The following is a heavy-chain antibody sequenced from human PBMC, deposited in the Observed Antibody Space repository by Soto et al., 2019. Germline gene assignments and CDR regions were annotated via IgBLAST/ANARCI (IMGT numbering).Heavy chain of an antibody. D-gene: IGHD3-3*01. CDR2: IYYSGST. J-gene: IGHJ4*02. V-gene: IGHV4-59*08. CDR3: ARLGRSYDFWSGYRQPFDY. Sequence: SETLSLTCTVSGGSISSYYWSWIRQPPGKGLEWIGYIYYSGSTNYNPSLKSRVTISVDTSKNQFSLKLSSVTAADTAVYYCARLGRSYDFWSGYRQPFDYWGQGTLVTVSS. CDR1: GGSISSYY.